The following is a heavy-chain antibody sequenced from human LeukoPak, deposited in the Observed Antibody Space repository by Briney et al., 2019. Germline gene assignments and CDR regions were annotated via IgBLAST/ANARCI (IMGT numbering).Heavy chain of an antibody. Sequence: PSQTLSLTCTVSGGSISSGGYYWSWIRQHPGKGLEWIGYIYYSGSTYYNPSLKSRVTISVGTSKNQFSLKLSSVTAADTAVYFCAKGIDIWPRTFDYWGQGTLVTVSS. CDR1: GGSISSGGYY. D-gene: IGHD5-12*01. J-gene: IGHJ4*02. CDR2: IYYSGST. V-gene: IGHV4-31*03. CDR3: AKGIDIWPRTFDY.